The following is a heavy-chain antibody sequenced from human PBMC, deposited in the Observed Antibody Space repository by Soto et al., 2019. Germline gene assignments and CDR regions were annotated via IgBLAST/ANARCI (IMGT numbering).Heavy chain of an antibody. J-gene: IGHJ5*02. V-gene: IGHV1-2*02. CDR3: ARARYRSGGTCFGNWFDP. D-gene: IGHD2-15*01. CDR2: IIPNSGGT. CDR1: GYTFTGYY. Sequence: QVQLVQSGAEVKKPGASVKVSCKTSGYTFTGYYIHWVRQAPGQGLEWLGWIIPNSGGTNYAQKFQGRVTMTKDTSNSTAYMELSRLTSDDTAVYYCARARYRSGGTCFGNWFDPWGQGTLVTVSS.